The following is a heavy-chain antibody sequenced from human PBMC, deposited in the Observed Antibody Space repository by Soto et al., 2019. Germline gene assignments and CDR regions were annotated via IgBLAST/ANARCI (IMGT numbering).Heavy chain of an antibody. Sequence: QVQLVQSGAEVKKRGASFKVSCKTSGYTFTSLGVSWVRQAPGQGLEWMGWISGYNGKTKYAQTLQGRVTMTADTSTSTVYMELRGLRSDDTAVYFCARDKMIDDFGLGTYDYWGQGTTVTVSS. CDR2: ISGYNGKT. D-gene: IGHD3-10*01. J-gene: IGHJ4*02. V-gene: IGHV1-18*04. CDR3: ARDKMIDDFGLGTYDY. CDR1: GYTFTSLG.